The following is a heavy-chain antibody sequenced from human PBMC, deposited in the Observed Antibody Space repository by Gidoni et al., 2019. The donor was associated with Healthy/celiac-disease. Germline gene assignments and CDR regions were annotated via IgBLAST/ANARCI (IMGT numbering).Heavy chain of an antibody. Sequence: EVQLLESGGGLVQPGGSLRLSCAAAGFNFSSNAMTWVRTAPGKGLEWVSAISGSGGSTYYADSVKGRFTISRDNSKNTLYLQMNSLRAEDTAVYYCAKSADIYDSSGYYYPDPSHFDYWGQGTLVTVSS. CDR3: AKSADIYDSSGYYYPDPSHFDY. CDR2: ISGSGGST. D-gene: IGHD3-22*01. J-gene: IGHJ4*02. V-gene: IGHV3-23*01. CDR1: GFNFSSNA.